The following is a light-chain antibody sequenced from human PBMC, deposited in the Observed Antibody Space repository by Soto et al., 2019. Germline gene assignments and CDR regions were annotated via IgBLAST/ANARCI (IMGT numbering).Light chain of an antibody. J-gene: IGLJ2*01. V-gene: IGLV2-14*03. CDR3: SSFTTTSIVI. CDR1: SSDVGRYNY. Sequence: QSLLTQPASVSGSPGQSITISCTGTSSDVGRYNYVSWYQQYPGKAPKLIIYDVSNRPSGVSDHFSGSKSGNTASLTISGLQAEDEADYYCSSFTTTSIVIFGGGTKLTVL. CDR2: DVS.